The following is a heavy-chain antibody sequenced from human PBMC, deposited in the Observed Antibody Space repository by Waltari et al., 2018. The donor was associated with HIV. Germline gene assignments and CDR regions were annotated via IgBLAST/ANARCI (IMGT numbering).Heavy chain of an antibody. CDR3: SRQHDSSGYFTRGLFYFDY. CDR2: IRTKTYGGTT. Sequence: EIQLVESGGGLVQPGQSLRLSCSTSGFNFGDYAIIWVRQAPGKGREWVGLIRTKTYGGTTENAASVKGRFTISRDDSKSIAYLQMNGLKTEDTAVYFCSRQHDSSGYFTRGLFYFDYWGQGTLVTVSS. D-gene: IGHD3-22*01. V-gene: IGHV3-49*04. J-gene: IGHJ4*02. CDR1: GFNFGDYA.